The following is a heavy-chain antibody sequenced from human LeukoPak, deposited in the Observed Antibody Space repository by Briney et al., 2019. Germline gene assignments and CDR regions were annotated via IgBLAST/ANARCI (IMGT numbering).Heavy chain of an antibody. CDR2: ILYDGSNK. Sequence: GGSLRLSCAASGFTFSSYAMHWVRQAPGKGLEWVAFILYDGSNKYDADSAKGRFTISRDNSKNTLYLQMNSLRAEDTAVYYCARDQATVFGYFTYWGQGTLVTVSS. D-gene: IGHD3-3*01. CDR1: GFTFSSYA. J-gene: IGHJ4*02. CDR3: ARDQATVFGYFTY. V-gene: IGHV3-30*04.